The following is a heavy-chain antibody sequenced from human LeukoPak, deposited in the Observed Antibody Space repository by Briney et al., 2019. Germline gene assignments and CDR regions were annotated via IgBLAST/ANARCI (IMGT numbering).Heavy chain of an antibody. CDR2: IYNGGST. D-gene: IGHD4-17*01. CDR1: GFTVSANY. V-gene: IGHV3-53*01. J-gene: IGHJ6*02. CDR3: ARGTVTTFRFRDYYYYGMDV. Sequence: GGSLRLSCAASGFTVSANYMNWVRQAPGKGLEWVSVIYNGGSTYYADSVEGRFTISSDNSKNTLYLQMNSLRAEDTAVYYCARGTVTTFRFRDYYYYGMDVWGQGTTVSVS.